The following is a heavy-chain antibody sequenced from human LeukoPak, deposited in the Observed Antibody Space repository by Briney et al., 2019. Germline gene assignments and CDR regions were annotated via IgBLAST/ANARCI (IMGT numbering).Heavy chain of an antibody. CDR3: ARPLDY. J-gene: IGHJ4*02. CDR2: ISYDGSNK. Sequence: SGGSLRLSCAASGFTFSSYAMHWVRQAPGKGLEWVAVISYDGSNKYYADSVKGRFTISRDNSKNTLYLQMNSLRAEDTAVYYCARPLDYWGQGTLVTVSS. V-gene: IGHV3-30-3*01. CDR1: GFTFSSYA.